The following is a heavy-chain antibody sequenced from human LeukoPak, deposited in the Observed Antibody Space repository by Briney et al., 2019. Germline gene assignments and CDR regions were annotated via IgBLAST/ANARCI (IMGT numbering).Heavy chain of an antibody. J-gene: IGHJ4*02. CDR2: ISSDGNNQ. D-gene: IGHD3-10*01. V-gene: IGHV3-30*18. CDR1: GFTFSSYG. CDR3: TKDQGGVVMVRGVFDY. Sequence: GGSLRLSCAASGFTFSSYGMHWVRQAPGKGLEWVAVISSDGNNQYYADSVKGRFTISRDNSKNTLYLQMNSLRPEDTAVYYCTKDQGGVVMVRGVFDYWGQGSLVTVSS.